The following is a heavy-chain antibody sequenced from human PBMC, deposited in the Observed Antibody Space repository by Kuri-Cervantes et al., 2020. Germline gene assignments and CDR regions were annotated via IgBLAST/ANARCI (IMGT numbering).Heavy chain of an antibody. Sequence: ESLKISCTVSGGSINSDYWSWIRQPPEKGLEYIGAIYYSGNTYYNPSLRSRVTILVDTSKNQFSLKLSSVTAADTAVYYCARAVTNIRFSMRDAFDIWGQGTMVTVSS. CDR2: IYYSGNT. CDR3: ARAVTNIRFSMRDAFDI. D-gene: IGHD4-17*01. CDR1: GGSINSDY. V-gene: IGHV4-59*12. J-gene: IGHJ3*02.